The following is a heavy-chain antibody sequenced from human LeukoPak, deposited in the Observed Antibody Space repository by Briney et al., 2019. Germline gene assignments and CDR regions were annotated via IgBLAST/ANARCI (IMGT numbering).Heavy chain of an antibody. CDR3: AVGADYYYGMDV. Sequence: SENLSLTCAVYGGSFSGYYWSWIRQPPGKGLEWIGEINHSGSTNYNPSLKSRVTISVDTSKNQFSLKLSSVTAADTAVYYCAVGADYYYGMDVWGQGTTVTVSS. D-gene: IGHD3-16*01. CDR2: INHSGST. V-gene: IGHV4-34*01. CDR1: GGSFSGYY. J-gene: IGHJ6*02.